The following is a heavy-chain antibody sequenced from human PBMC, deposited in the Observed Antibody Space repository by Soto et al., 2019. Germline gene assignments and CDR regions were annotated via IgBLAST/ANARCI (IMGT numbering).Heavy chain of an antibody. CDR3: AKVRYSSPMGYYYGMDV. Sequence: QAQLEQSGGEVKKPGSSVKVSCKASRVAFSKFIVTWVRQAPGVGLEWVGGIIPVFATANYAQKFQGRVTITADESTSTSYMEVNNLRSEDTAVYYCAKVRYSSPMGYYYGMDVWGQGTTVTVSS. J-gene: IGHJ6*02. CDR2: IIPVFATA. D-gene: IGHD2-2*01. CDR1: RVAFSKFI. V-gene: IGHV1-69*01.